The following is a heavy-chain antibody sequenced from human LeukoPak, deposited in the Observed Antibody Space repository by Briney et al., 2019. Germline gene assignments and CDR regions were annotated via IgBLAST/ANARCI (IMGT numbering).Heavy chain of an antibody. V-gene: IGHV3-23*01. D-gene: IGHD3-22*01. CDR3: AKVRYDSSGYQSPYFDY. Sequence: PGGSLRLSCAASGFTFSNYAMSWVRQAPGKGLEWVSGISGSGGSTYYADSVKGRFTISRDNSKNTLYLQMNGLRVKGTAIYYCAKVRYDSSGYQSPYFDYWGQGTLVTVSS. J-gene: IGHJ4*02. CDR2: ISGSGGST. CDR1: GFTFSNYA.